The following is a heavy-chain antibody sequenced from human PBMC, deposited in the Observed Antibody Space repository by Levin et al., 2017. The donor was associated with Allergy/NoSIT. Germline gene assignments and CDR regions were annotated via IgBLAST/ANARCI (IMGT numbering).Heavy chain of an antibody. J-gene: IGHJ4*02. D-gene: IGHD3-3*01. V-gene: IGHV4-59*08. CDR1: GGSISSYY. CDR3: ARRTIFGVVTGFDY. CDR2: IYYSGST. Sequence: SETLSLTCTVSGGSISSYYWSWIRQPPGKGLEWIGYIYYSGSTNYNPSLKSRGTISVDTSKNQFSLKLSSVTAADTAVYYCARRTIFGVVTGFDYWGQGTLVTVSS.